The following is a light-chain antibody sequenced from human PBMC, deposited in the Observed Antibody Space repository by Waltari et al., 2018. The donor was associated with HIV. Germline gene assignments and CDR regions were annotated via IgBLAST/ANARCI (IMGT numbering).Light chain of an antibody. Sequence: QTALTQPASVSGSPGQSITISCTGTSSDVGAYNLGSWYQQHPGKAPKRIIYAVSERPAGVSNRFTGSKSGNTASLTISGLQAEDEADYYCCSYVSEIVPCVFGGGTKLTVL. CDR1: SSDVGAYNL. J-gene: IGLJ3*02. V-gene: IGLV2-23*02. CDR2: AVS. CDR3: CSYVSEIVPCV.